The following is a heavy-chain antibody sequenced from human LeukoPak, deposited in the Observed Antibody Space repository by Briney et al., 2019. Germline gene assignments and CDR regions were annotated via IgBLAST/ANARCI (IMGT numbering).Heavy chain of an antibody. CDR2: INYNSGNI. D-gene: IGHD4-23*01. Sequence: GGSLRLSCAASGFRFDDTGMHWVRQAPGKGLEWVSGINYNSGNIGYADSVKGRFNISRDNANNFLYLQMSSLRPEDTALYYCAKATVDYYYLDVWGKGTTVTVSS. J-gene: IGHJ6*03. V-gene: IGHV3-9*01. CDR3: AKATVDYYYLDV. CDR1: GFRFDDTG.